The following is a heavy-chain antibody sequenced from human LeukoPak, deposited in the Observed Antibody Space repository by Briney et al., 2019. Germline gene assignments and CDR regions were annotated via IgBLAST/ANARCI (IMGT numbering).Heavy chain of an antibody. CDR2: IYPGDSDT. CDR1: GYSFTSYW. CDR3: ARQAAPITYYYDSSGYQDC. V-gene: IGHV5-51*01. Sequence: GESLKISCKGSGYSFTSYWIGWVRQMPGKGLEWMGIIYPGDSDTRYSPSFQGQVTIPADKSISTAYLQWSSLKASDTAMYYCARQAAPITYYYDSSGYQDCWGQGTLVTVSS. D-gene: IGHD3-22*01. J-gene: IGHJ4*02.